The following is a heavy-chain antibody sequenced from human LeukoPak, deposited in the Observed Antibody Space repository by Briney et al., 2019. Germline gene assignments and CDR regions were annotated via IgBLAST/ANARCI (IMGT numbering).Heavy chain of an antibody. CDR3: ARDRLQLQS. V-gene: IGHV4-61*01. J-gene: IGHJ5*02. D-gene: IGHD1-1*01. CDR1: GDSISSSSSY. Sequence: SETLSLTCTVSGDSISSSSSYWGWIRQPPGEGLEWIGYIYYTGNTNYNPSLKSRVTISVDTSKNQFSLKLSSVTAADTAVYYCARDRLQLQSWGQGTLVTVSS. CDR2: IYYTGNT.